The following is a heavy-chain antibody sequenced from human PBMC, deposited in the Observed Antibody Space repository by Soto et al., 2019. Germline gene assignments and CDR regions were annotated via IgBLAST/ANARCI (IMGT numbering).Heavy chain of an antibody. V-gene: IGHV3-30*18. J-gene: IGHJ6*02. CDR2: ISYDGSNK. D-gene: IGHD3-3*01. Sequence: PGGSVRLYCAASGFTFSSYGMHWVRQAPGKGLEWVAVISYDGSNKYYADSVKGRFTISRDNSKNTLYLQMNSLRAEDTAVYYCAKGGRFGVVITSNYYYYGMDVWGQGTTVTVSS. CDR3: AKGGRFGVVITSNYYYYGMDV. CDR1: GFTFSSYG.